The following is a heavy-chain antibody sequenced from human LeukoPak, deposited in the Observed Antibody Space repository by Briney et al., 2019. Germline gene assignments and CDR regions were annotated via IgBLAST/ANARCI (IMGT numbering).Heavy chain of an antibody. CDR3: ASRDCGGDCYRSIVWYLDL. J-gene: IGHJ2*01. CDR2: IYYSGST. D-gene: IGHD2-21*02. Sequence: SETLSLTCSVSGGSVSSGSYYWSWIRQPPGKGLEWIGYIYYSGSTIYNPSLKSRVTVSVDTSKNQFSLNLNSVTAADTAVYYCASRDCGGDCYRSIVWYLDLWGRGTLVTVSS. V-gene: IGHV4-61*01. CDR1: GGSVSSGSYY.